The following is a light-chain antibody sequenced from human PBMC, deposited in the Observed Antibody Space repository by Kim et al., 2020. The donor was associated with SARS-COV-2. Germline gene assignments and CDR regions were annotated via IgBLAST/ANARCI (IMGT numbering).Light chain of an antibody. J-gene: IGLJ1*01. Sequence: SYELTQPPSVSVSPGQTASITCSGDKLGDKYASWYQQKPGQSPVVVIFRDNRRPSGIPERFSGSNSGNTATLTISGTQAMDEADYCCQAWDSSIYVFGTGTKVTVL. V-gene: IGLV3-1*01. CDR3: QAWDSSIYV. CDR1: KLGDKY. CDR2: RDN.